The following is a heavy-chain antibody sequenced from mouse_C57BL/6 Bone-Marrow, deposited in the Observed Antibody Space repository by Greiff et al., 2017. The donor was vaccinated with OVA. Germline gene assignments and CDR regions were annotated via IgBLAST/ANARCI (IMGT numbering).Heavy chain of an antibody. J-gene: IGHJ2*01. D-gene: IGHD1-1*01. V-gene: IGHV7-3*01. CDR2: ISNKPNGSPT. Sequence: EVMLVESGGGLVQPGDSLSLSCAASGFTFTNYYMSWVRQPPGKALEWLAFISNKPNGSPTEYSASVKGRFTISRDNSKSILYIQMNARRAEDSATYYGARYKGRVAVDYFDDGGQGTALTVSS. CDR1: GFTFTNYY. CDR3: ARYKGRVAVDYFDD.